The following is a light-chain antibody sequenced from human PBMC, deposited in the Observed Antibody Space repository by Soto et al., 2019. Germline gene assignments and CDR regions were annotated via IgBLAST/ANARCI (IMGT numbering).Light chain of an antibody. CDR2: AAS. J-gene: IGKJ3*01. V-gene: IGKV1-12*01. Sequence: DIQMTQSPSSVSASVGDRVTITCRASQDISSWLAWYQQKPGKAPKLLIYAASSLQSGVPSRFSGSGSGTDFTPAISNLQPEDFATYYCQQSNSFPFTFGPGTKVDIK. CDR1: QDISSW. CDR3: QQSNSFPFT.